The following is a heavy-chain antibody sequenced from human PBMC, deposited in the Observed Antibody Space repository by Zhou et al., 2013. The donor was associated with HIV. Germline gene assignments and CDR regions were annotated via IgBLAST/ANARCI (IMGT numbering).Heavy chain of an antibody. CDR2: ISAYNGKT. J-gene: IGHJ6*02. CDR3: GRRGSWGDRTTIIRGGVDV. V-gene: IGHV1-18*01. CDR1: GYTFTSYG. Sequence: QVQLVQSGAEVKKPGASVKVSCKASGYTFTSYGISWVRQAPGQGLEWMGWISAYNGKTNYAQKLQGRVTMTTDTSRSTAYMELRSLTSEDTAVYYCGRRGSWGDRTTIIRGGVDVWGQGTTVSVSS. D-gene: IGHD3-10*01.